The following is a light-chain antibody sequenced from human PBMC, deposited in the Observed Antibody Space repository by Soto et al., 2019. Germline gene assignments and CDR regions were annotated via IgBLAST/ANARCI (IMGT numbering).Light chain of an antibody. CDR2: DAS. Sequence: EIVLTQSPATLSLSPGERATLSCRASQSVSSYLAWYQQKPGQAPRLLIYDASNRATGIPARFSGSGSGTDFTLNISSLGPEDFAVFSCQQRSNWPYTFGQGTKLAIK. J-gene: IGKJ2*01. CDR1: QSVSSY. CDR3: QQRSNWPYT. V-gene: IGKV3-11*01.